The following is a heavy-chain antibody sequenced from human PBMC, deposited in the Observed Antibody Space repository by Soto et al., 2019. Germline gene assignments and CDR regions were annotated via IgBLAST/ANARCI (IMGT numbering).Heavy chain of an antibody. D-gene: IGHD4-17*01. CDR2: IIPILGVA. CDR3: ARVAEMGTVTKGYYYYMDV. Sequence: QVQLGQSGAEVKKPGSSVKVSCKAAGDTFSNHTISLVRQAPGQWLEWMGRIIPILGVANYAQKFQGRGTITADKSTSTAYMELSSLRSAYTAVYYCARVAEMGTVTKGYYYYMDVWGTGTTVTVSS. J-gene: IGHJ6*03. V-gene: IGHV1-69*04. CDR1: GDTFSNHT.